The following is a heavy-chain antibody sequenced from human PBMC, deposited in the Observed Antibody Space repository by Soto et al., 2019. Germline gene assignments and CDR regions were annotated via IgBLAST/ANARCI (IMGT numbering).Heavy chain of an antibody. D-gene: IGHD6-19*01. CDR2: ISYDGSNK. J-gene: IGHJ4*02. CDR3: ARDPATGIAVAGTAPFFDY. CDR1: GFTFSSYG. V-gene: IGHV3-30*03. Sequence: GGSLRLPCAASGFTFSSYGMHWVRQAPGKGLEWVAVISYDGSNKYYADSVKGRFTISRDNSKNTLYLQMNSLRAEDTAVYYCARDPATGIAVAGTAPFFDYWGQGTLVTVSS.